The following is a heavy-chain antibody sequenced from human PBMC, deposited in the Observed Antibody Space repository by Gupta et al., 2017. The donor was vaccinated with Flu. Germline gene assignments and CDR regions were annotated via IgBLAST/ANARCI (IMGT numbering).Heavy chain of an antibody. J-gene: IGHJ4*02. Sequence: EEQVLESGGGLVQPGGSLRLSCAASGFPFSSFAMTWARQSPGKGLEYVASINERGNSICHEQSVRGRFAISRDNSRNTVWLQMDRLRPEDTAVYDCVKGGLGEHEALFFWGQGTPVTVSS. CDR1: GFPFSSFA. V-gene: IGHV3-23*01. CDR3: VKGGLGEHEALFF. D-gene: IGHD3-9*01. CDR2: INERGNSI.